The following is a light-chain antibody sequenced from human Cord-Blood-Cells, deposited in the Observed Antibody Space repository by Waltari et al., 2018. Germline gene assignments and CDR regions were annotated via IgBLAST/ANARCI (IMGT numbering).Light chain of an antibody. J-gene: IGLJ1*01. CDR3: SSYTSSSTLYV. V-gene: IGLV2-14*01. CDR1: SRDVGLYNY. CDR2: DVS. Sequence: QSALTQPASVSGSPGQSITISCTGTSRDVGLYNYLSWYQQHPGKAPKLMIYDVSNRPSGVSNRFSGSKSGNTASLTISGLQAEDEADYYCSSYTSSSTLYVFGTGTKVTVL.